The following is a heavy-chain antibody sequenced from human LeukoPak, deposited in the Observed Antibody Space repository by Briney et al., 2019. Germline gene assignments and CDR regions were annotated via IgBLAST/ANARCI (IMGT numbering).Heavy chain of an antibody. D-gene: IGHD5-24*01. Sequence: GRSLRLSCAASGFTFSSYAMHWVRQAPGKGLEWVAVVSYDGSNKYYADSVKGRFTISRDNSKNTLYLQMNSLRAEDTAVYYCARVERWLQRAYYYGMDVWGPGTTVTVSS. J-gene: IGHJ6*02. CDR2: VSYDGSNK. CDR3: ARVERWLQRAYYYGMDV. CDR1: GFTFSSYA. V-gene: IGHV3-30-3*01.